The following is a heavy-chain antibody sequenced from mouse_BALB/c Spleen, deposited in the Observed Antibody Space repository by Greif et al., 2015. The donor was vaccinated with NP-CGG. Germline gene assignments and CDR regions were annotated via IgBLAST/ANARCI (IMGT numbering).Heavy chain of an antibody. CDR1: GYTFTSYW. J-gene: IGHJ2*01. V-gene: IGHV1S81*02. CDR2: INPSNGRT. D-gene: IGHD2-1*01. Sequence: VQLQQSGAELVKPGASVKLSCKASGYTFTSYWMHWVKQRPGQGLEWIGEINPSNGRTNYNEKFKSKATLTVDKSSSTAYMQLSSLTSEDSAVYYCATIYYGNWGYFDYWGQGTTLTVSS. CDR3: ATIYYGNWGYFDY.